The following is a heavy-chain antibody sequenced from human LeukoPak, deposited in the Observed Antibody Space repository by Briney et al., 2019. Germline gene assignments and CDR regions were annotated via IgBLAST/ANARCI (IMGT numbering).Heavy chain of an antibody. CDR2: ISSSGTTI. CDR3: AKDIAAAGIGGLGAFDI. V-gene: IGHV3-11*01. J-gene: IGHJ3*02. D-gene: IGHD6-13*01. CDR1: GFTFSDYY. Sequence: PGGSLRLSCAASGFTFSDYYMSWIRQAPGKGLEWVSYISSSGTTIYYADSVKGRFTISRDNSKNTLYLQMNSLRAEDTAVCYCAKDIAAAGIGGLGAFDIWGQGTMVTVSS.